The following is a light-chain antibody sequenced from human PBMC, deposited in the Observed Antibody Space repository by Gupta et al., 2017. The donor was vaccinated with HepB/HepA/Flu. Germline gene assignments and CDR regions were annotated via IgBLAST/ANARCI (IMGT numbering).Light chain of an antibody. V-gene: IGLV3-25*03. CDR2: KDS. CDR3: QSADSSGTLYV. CDR1: ALTKQY. Sequence: SYELTRPPSVSGSPVQKAKITCSGDALTKQYAYWYQQKPGQAPVLVIYKDSERPSGIPERFSGSSSGTTVTLTISGVQAEDEADYYCQSADSSGTLYVFGTGTKVTVL. J-gene: IGLJ1*01.